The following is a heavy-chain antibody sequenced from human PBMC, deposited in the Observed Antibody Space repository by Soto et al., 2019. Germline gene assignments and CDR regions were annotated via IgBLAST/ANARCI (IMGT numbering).Heavy chain of an antibody. Sequence: PGGSLRLSCAASGFTFSSYGMHWVRQAPGKGLVWVSRINSDGSSTSYADSVKGRFTISRDNAKNTLYLQMNSLRAEDTAVYYCARGPMRYYYDFWSGPPSLYMDVWGKGTSVTVSS. CDR1: GFTFSSYG. CDR2: INSDGSST. J-gene: IGHJ6*03. D-gene: IGHD3-3*01. V-gene: IGHV3-74*01. CDR3: ARGPMRYYYDFWSGPPSLYMDV.